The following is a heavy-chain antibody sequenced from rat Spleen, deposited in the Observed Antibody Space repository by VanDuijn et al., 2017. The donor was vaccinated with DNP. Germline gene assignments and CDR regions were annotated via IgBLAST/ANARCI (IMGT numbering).Heavy chain of an antibody. Sequence: EVQLVESGGGLVQPGRSLKLSCATSGFSFGDYYMAWVRQAPTKGLEWVAYISYDGVSTYNGGSVKGRFTISRDIAKSTLYLEMNSLRSEDMATYYCARHVLPLRVWDYWGQGVMVTVSS. CDR1: GFSFGDYY. V-gene: IGHV5-22*01. D-gene: IGHD1-4*01. CDR2: ISYDGVST. CDR3: ARHVLPLRVWDY. J-gene: IGHJ2*01.